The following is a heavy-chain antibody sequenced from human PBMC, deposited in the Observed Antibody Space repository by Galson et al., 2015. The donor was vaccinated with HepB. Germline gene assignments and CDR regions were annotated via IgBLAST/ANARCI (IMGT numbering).Heavy chain of an antibody. CDR2: IRYDGSNK. CDR3: AKDPGKATVTRTYNWFDP. D-gene: IGHD4-17*01. V-gene: IGHV3-30*02. J-gene: IGHJ5*02. Sequence: SLRLSCAASGFTFSSYGMHWVRQAPGKGLEWVAFIRYDGSNKYYADSVKGRFTISRDNSKNTLYLQMNSLRAEDTAVYYCAKDPGKATVTRTYNWFDPWGQGTLVTVSS. CDR1: GFTFSSYG.